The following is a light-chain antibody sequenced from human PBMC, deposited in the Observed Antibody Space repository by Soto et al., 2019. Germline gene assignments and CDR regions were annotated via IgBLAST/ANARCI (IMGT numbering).Light chain of an antibody. J-gene: IGKJ2*02. CDR2: GVY. CDR1: QRISNN. Sequence: EIVMTQSPATLSVSPGERATLSCRASQRISNNLAWYQQKPGQDPRLLIYGVYSRDTGVPARFSGSGSGTEFTLTISSLQSEDFAVYYCQQYNEWPGCTFGQGTKLEI. V-gene: IGKV3-15*01. CDR3: QQYNEWPGCT.